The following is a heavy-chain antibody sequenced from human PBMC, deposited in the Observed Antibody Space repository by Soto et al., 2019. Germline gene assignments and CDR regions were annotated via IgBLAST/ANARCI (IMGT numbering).Heavy chain of an antibody. CDR2: INHSGST. Sequence: SETLSLTCAVYGGSFSGYYWSWIRQPPGKGLEWIGEINHSGSTNYNPSLKSRVTISVDTSKNQFSLKLSSVTATDTAVYYCARGLGVGATNDYWGQGTLVTVS. D-gene: IGHD1-26*01. CDR3: ARGLGVGATNDY. J-gene: IGHJ4*02. CDR1: GGSFSGYY. V-gene: IGHV4-34*01.